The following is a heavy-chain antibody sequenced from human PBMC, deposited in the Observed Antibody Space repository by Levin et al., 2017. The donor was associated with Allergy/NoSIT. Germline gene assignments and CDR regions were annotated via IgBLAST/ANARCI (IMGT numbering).Heavy chain of an antibody. CDR3: ARVLDRGDESFAQWPEVGGQDAFDS. V-gene: IGHV5-51*01. CDR1: GYSFTSYW. Sequence: GESLKISCKGSGYSFTSYWIGWVRQMPGKGLEWMGIIYPGDSDTRYSPSFQGQVTISADKSISTAYLQWSSLKASDTAMYYCARVLDRGDESFAQWPEVGGQDAFDSWGQGTMVTVSS. CDR2: IYPGDSDT. D-gene: IGHD6-19*01. J-gene: IGHJ3*02.